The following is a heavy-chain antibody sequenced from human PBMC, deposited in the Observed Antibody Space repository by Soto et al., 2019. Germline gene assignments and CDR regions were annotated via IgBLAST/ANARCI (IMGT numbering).Heavy chain of an antibody. CDR3: ARGHSSGRIFDY. J-gene: IGHJ4*02. Sequence: PSETLSLTCIVSGGSLSSYYWTWIRRPPGKGLEWIGYIYNSGSTNYNPPLKSRVTISVDTSKNQFSLKLSSVTAADTAVYYCARGHSSGRIFDYWGQGTLVTVSS. CDR2: IYNSGST. D-gene: IGHD6-19*01. CDR1: GGSLSSYY. V-gene: IGHV4-59*01.